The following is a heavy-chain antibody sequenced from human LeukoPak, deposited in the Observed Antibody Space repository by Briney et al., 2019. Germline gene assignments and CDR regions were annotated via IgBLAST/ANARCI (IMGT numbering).Heavy chain of an antibody. Sequence: SVKVSCKASGGTFSSYAINWVRQAPGQGLEWMGRIIPIFGTANYAQKFQGRVTITTDESTSTAYMDLSSPRSEDTAVYYCARGGDTSGYYLTYFDYWGQGTLVTASS. D-gene: IGHD3-22*01. CDR3: ARGGDTSGYYLTYFDY. J-gene: IGHJ4*02. CDR1: GGTFSSYA. CDR2: IIPIFGTA. V-gene: IGHV1-69*05.